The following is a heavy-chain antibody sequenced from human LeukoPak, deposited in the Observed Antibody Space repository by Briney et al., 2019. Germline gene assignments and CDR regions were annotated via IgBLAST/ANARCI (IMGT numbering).Heavy chain of an antibody. D-gene: IGHD6-13*01. V-gene: IGHV4-34*01. Sequence: PSETLSLTCAVYGGSFSGYYWSWIRQPPGKGLEWIGEINHSGSTNYNPSLKSRVTISVDTSKNQFSLKLSSVTAADTAVYYCARVYGGSWHLKSFDYWGQGTLVTVSS. CDR3: ARVYGGSWHLKSFDY. CDR2: INHSGST. CDR1: GGSFSGYY. J-gene: IGHJ4*02.